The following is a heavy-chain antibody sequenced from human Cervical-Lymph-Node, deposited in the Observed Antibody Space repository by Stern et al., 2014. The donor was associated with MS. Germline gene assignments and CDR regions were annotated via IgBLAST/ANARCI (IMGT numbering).Heavy chain of an antibody. Sequence: MQLVESGPGLVKPSRTLSLTCTVSGDSVSSGRYYWSWIRQPPGKGLAWIGYIYSIGNTNYNPSLNSRVSISLDTSTNHVSLELTSVTAADTAVYYCATSKQVWLPFDIWGQGTVVTVSS. D-gene: IGHD5-18*01. CDR1: GDSVSSGRYY. J-gene: IGHJ3*02. CDR3: ATSKQVWLPFDI. V-gene: IGHV4-61*03. CDR2: IYSIGNT.